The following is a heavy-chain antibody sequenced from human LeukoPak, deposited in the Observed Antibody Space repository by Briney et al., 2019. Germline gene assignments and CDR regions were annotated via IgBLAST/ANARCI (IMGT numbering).Heavy chain of an antibody. CDR3: ARCRGLCWARLAIFDY. Sequence: ASVKVSCKASGYTFTSYYMHWVRQAPGQGLEWMGIINPSGGSTSYAQKFQGRVTITRNTSISTAYMELSSLRSEDTAVYYCARCRGLCWARLAIFDYWGQGTLVTVSS. J-gene: IGHJ4*02. V-gene: IGHV1-46*01. D-gene: IGHD2-21*01. CDR2: INPSGGST. CDR1: GYTFTSYY.